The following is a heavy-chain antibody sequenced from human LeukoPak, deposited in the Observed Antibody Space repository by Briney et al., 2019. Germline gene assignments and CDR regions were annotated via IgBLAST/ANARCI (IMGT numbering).Heavy chain of an antibody. D-gene: IGHD1-26*01. J-gene: IGHJ4*02. CDR2: IYSGGST. Sequence: GGSLRLSCAASGFTVSSNYMSWVRQAPGKGLEWVSVIYSGGSTYYADSVKGRFTISRDNYKNTLYLQMNSLRAEDTAVYYCARFSGSYHSYYFDYWGQGTLVTVSS. V-gene: IGHV3-66*01. CDR1: GFTVSSNY. CDR3: ARFSGSYHSYYFDY.